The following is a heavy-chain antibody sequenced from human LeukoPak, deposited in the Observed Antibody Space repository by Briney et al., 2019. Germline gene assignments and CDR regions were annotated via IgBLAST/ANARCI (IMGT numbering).Heavy chain of an antibody. J-gene: IGHJ4*02. CDR3: ARDDTAYCGGDCYSH. D-gene: IGHD2-21*02. V-gene: IGHV4-59*12. CDR1: GGSISSYY. CDR2: IYYSGST. Sequence: PSETLSLTCTVSGGSISSYYWSWIRQPPGKGLEWIGYIYYSGSTNYNPSLKSRVTISVDTSKNQFSLKLSSVTAADTAVYYRARDDTAYCGGDCYSHWGQGTLVTVSS.